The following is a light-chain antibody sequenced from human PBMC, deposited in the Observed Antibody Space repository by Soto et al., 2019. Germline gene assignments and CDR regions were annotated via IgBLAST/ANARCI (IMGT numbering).Light chain of an antibody. Sequence: EIVRTQSPATLSVSPGERATLSCRASQSVSTNLAWYQQKLGQAPRLLIHSVSTRATGIPAKFSGSGSETEFTLTNSSLQSEDIAVYYCQLYHHWPPVSSFGQGTKVEIK. CDR2: SVS. V-gene: IGKV3-15*01. CDR1: QSVSTN. CDR3: QLYHHWPPVSS. J-gene: IGKJ2*01.